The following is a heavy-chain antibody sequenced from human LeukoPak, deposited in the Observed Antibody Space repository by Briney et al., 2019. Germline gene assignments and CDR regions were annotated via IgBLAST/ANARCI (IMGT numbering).Heavy chain of an antibody. CDR2: ISGSGGST. CDR1: GFTFSSYA. V-gene: IGHV3-23*01. D-gene: IGHD5-24*01. CDR3: AKDRFPTVDLVFDY. Sequence: PGGSLRLSCAASGFTFSSYAMSWVRQAPGKGLEWLSAISGSGGSTYYADSVKGRFTICRYNSKNTLDLQMNRLRAEDTAVYYCAKDRFPTVDLVFDYWGQGTLVTVSS. J-gene: IGHJ4*02.